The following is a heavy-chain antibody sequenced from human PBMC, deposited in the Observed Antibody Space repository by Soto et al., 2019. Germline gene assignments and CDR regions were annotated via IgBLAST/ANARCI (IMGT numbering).Heavy chain of an antibody. V-gene: IGHV3-30*18. J-gene: IGHJ6*02. CDR1: GFTLSSYG. CDR3: AKSRSSPVDPDV. CDR2: ISYDGSNK. Sequence: GGSLRLSCAASGFTLSSYGMHWVRQAPGKGLEWVAVISYDGSNKYYADSVKGRFTISRDNSKNTLYLQMNSLRAEDTAVYYCAKSRSSPVDPDVWGQGTTVTVSS. D-gene: IGHD3-10*01.